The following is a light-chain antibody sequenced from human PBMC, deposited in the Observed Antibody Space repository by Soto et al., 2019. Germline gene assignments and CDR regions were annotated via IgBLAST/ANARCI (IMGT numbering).Light chain of an antibody. J-gene: IGLJ2*01. Sequence: QAVVTQPPSVSAAPGQKVTISCSGSSSNIGNNYVSWFQQFPGTAPKLLIYDNNKRPSGIPDRFSGSKSGTSATLGITGLQTGDEAEYYCDTWDSSLSAVVFGGGTKVTVL. CDR1: SSNIGNNY. CDR3: DTWDSSLSAVV. CDR2: DNN. V-gene: IGLV1-51*01.